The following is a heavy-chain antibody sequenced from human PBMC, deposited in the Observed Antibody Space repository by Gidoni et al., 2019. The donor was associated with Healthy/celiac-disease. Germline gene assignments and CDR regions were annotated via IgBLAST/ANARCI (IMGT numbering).Heavy chain of an antibody. V-gene: IGHV3-74*01. CDR1: GFTFSSYW. CDR2: INSDGSST. J-gene: IGHJ5*02. Sequence: EVQLVESGGGLAQPGGSLRLSCAASGFTFSSYWMHWVRQAPGKGLAWVSRINSDGSSTSYADSVKGRFTISRDNAKNTLYLQMNRLRAEDTAVYYCASSSGDGGRLWFDPWGQGTLVTVSS. D-gene: IGHD2-15*01. CDR3: ASSSGDGGRLWFDP.